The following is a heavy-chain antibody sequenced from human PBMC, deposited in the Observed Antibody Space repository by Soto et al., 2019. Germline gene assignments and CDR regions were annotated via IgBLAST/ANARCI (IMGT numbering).Heavy chain of an antibody. V-gene: IGHV1-46*03. CDR3: ARANDYIWGSYRYYGFDY. Sequence: ASVKVSCKASGYTFTSYYVHWVRQAPGQGLEWMGIINPSGGSTSYAQKFQGRVTMTRDTSTSTFYMELSSLRSEDTAVYYCARANDYIWGSYRYYGFDYWGQGTLVTVSS. D-gene: IGHD3-16*02. CDR1: GYTFTSYY. J-gene: IGHJ4*02. CDR2: INPSGGST.